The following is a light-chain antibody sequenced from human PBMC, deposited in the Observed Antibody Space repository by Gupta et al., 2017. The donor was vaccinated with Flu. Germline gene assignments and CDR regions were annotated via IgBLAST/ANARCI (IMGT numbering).Light chain of an antibody. CDR3: QQSDAYPLT. V-gene: IGKV1-33*01. Sequence: GDRVTITCQVSQDISKYLHWYQQKPGQAPKLLIYDASNLQTGVPSRFRGSGSGTHFNFTITNLQPEDIATYHCQQSDAYPLTFGPGTKIDI. CDR2: DAS. J-gene: IGKJ3*01. CDR1: QDISKY.